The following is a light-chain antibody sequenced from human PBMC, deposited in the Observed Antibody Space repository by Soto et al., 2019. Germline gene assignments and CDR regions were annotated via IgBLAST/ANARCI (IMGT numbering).Light chain of an antibody. CDR2: GAS. CDR3: QQYNNWPPVT. CDR1: QRFGST. Sequence: EIVMTQSPATLSVSPGERATLSCRASQRFGSTLAWYQQKPGQAPRLLIYGASTRATGIPARFSGSGSGTEFTLTISSLQSEDFAVYYCQQYNNWPPVTFGQGTKVEIK. J-gene: IGKJ1*01. V-gene: IGKV3-15*01.